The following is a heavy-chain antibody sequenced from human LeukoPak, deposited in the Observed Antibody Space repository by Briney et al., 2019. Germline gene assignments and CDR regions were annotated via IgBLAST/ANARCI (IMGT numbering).Heavy chain of an antibody. CDR1: GGSIRSSSYY. Sequence: SETLSLTCTVSGGSIRSSSYYWGWIRQPPGKGLEWIGSNYYSGNTYYNPSLKSRVTISVDTSKNQFSLKLSSVTAADTAVYYCARGNDTSGHPLDYWAQGALVTGSS. V-gene: IGHV4-39*01. CDR2: NYYSGNT. CDR3: ARGNDTSGHPLDY. D-gene: IGHD3-22*01. J-gene: IGHJ4*02.